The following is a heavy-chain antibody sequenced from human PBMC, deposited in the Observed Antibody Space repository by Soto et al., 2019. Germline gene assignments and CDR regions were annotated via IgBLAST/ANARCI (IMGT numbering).Heavy chain of an antibody. CDR2: IFSNDEK. V-gene: IGHV2-26*01. CDR1: GFSLSNARMG. Sequence: QVTLKESGPVLVKPTETLTLTCTVSGFSLSNARMGVSWIRQPPGKALEWLAHIFSNDEKSYSTSLKSRLTISKDTSKSQVVLTMTNMDPVDTATYYCARIRGSRGYGAHTFDYWGQGTLVTVSS. D-gene: IGHD3-22*01. J-gene: IGHJ4*02. CDR3: ARIRGSRGYGAHTFDY.